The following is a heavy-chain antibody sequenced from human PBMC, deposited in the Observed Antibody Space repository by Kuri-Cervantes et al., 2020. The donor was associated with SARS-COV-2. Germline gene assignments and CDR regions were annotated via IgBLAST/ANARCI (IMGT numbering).Heavy chain of an antibody. CDR3: ARVLRYSSSSRAFDY. V-gene: IGHV3-20*04. CDR1: GFTFDDYG. CDR2: INWNGGST. D-gene: IGHD6-6*01. J-gene: IGHJ4*02. Sequence: GESLKISCAASGFTFDDYGMSWVRQAPGKGLEWVSGINWNGGSTGYADSVKGRFTISRDNAKNSLYLQMNSLRAEDTAVYYCARVLRYSSSSRAFDYWGQGTLVTVSS.